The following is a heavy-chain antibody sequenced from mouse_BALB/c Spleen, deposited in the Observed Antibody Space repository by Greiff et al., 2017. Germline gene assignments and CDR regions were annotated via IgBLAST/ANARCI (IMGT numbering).Heavy chain of an antibody. CDR2: IYPGDGDT. CDR3: ARGLSTGSSSWFAY. CDR1: GYAFSSYW. J-gene: IGHJ3*01. Sequence: QVQLKESGAELVRPGSSVKISCKASGYAFSSYWMNWVKQRPGQGLEWIGQIYPGDGDTNYNGKFKGKATLTADKSSSTAYMQLSSLTSEDSAVYFCARGLSTGSSSWFAYWGQGTLVTVSA. D-gene: IGHD1-1*01. V-gene: IGHV1-80*01.